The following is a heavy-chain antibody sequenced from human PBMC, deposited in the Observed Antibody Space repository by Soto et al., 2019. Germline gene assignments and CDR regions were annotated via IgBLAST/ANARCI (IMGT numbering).Heavy chain of an antibody. CDR3: ARSRNSAVADSSDF. CDR1: GFTFSRYA. Sequence: QVQVVESGGGVVQPGRSLRLSCAASGFTFSRYAIHWVRQAPGKGLEWVAVISRDGSNKYYVDSVKGRFTISRDNSKNTLYLQMNSLRDEDTAVYYCARSRNSAVADSSDFWGQGTLVTVSS. D-gene: IGHD3-10*01. J-gene: IGHJ4*02. CDR2: ISRDGSNK. V-gene: IGHV3-30*04.